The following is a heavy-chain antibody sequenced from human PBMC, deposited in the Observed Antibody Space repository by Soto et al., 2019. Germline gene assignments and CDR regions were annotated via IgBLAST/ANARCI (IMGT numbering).Heavy chain of an antibody. CDR1: GFDFSDHG. J-gene: IGHJ6*02. CDR2: ISYDGTAK. D-gene: IGHD3-3*01. Sequence: GGSLRLSCAASGFDFSDHGMHWVRQAPGEGLEWVTFISYDGTAKYYKESVKGRFTTSRDNSKKTLYLQIDSLRVEDTAVYYCAKDEGRFLRNHSHYGIHXWGLATTLTVS. CDR3: AKDEGRFLRNHSHYGIHX. V-gene: IGHV3-33*03.